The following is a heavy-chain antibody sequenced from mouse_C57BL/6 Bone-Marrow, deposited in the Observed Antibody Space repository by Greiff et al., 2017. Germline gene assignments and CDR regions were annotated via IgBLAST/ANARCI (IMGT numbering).Heavy chain of an antibody. CDR1: GYSITSDY. CDR2: ISYSGST. V-gene: IGHV3-8*01. J-gene: IGHJ1*03. Sequence: VQLKESGPGLAKPSQTLSLTCSVTGYSITSDYWNWIRKFPGNKLEYMGYISYSGSTYYNPSLKSRISITRDTSKNQYYLQLNYVTTEDTATYYCARGYGSSYVGYFDVWGTGTTVTVSS. D-gene: IGHD1-1*01. CDR3: ARGYGSSYVGYFDV.